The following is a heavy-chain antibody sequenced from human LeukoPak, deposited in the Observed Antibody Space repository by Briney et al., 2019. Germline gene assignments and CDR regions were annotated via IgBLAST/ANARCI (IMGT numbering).Heavy chain of an antibody. J-gene: IGHJ4*02. CDR3: ASQFSYGDYMDY. D-gene: IGHD4-17*01. CDR2: IYYSGST. CDR1: GGSISSGGYY. Sequence: PSETLSLTCTVSGGSISSGGYYWSWIRQHPGKGLEWIGYIYYSGSTYYNPSLKSRVTISVDTSKNQFSLKLSSVTAADTAVYYCASQFSYGDYMDYWGQGTLVTVSS. V-gene: IGHV4-31*03.